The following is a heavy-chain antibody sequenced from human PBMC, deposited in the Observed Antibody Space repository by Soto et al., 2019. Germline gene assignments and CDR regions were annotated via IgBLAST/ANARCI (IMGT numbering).Heavy chain of an antibody. Sequence: ASVKFSCKASGYTFSAYVMHWVRQAPGQRPEWVGWINTGNGKTKYSEKFQGRVTLTRDTSASTAYMELSSLISEDMAVYYCARDPCNGGTCYNNWFDPWGQGTLVTVSS. CDR2: INTGNGKT. CDR3: ARDPCNGGTCYNNWFDP. V-gene: IGHV1-3*04. D-gene: IGHD2-15*01. J-gene: IGHJ5*02. CDR1: GYTFSAYV.